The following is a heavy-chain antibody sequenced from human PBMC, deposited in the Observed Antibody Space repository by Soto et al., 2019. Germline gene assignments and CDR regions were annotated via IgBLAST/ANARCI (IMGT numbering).Heavy chain of an antibody. Sequence: GGSLRLSCAASGFTFSSYSMNWVRQAPGKGLEWVSYISSSSSTIYYAGSVKGRFTISRDNAKNSLYLQMNSLRAEDTAVYYCASIGAAAGTSWFDPWGQGTLVTVSS. J-gene: IGHJ5*02. CDR2: ISSSSSTI. D-gene: IGHD6-13*01. CDR3: ASIGAAAGTSWFDP. V-gene: IGHV3-48*01. CDR1: GFTFSSYS.